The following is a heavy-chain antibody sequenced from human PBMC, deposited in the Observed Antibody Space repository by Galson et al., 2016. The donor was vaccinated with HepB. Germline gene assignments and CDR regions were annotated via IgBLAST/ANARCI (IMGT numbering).Heavy chain of an antibody. J-gene: IGHJ4*02. CDR3: ATRSGLSSSWSSFDY. D-gene: IGHD6-6*01. CDR2: IYKSGST. Sequence: SETLSLTCTVSGGSISSSSYYWVWIRQPPGKGLEWIGSIYKSGSTYYNASLKTRVTISVDTSKDQLSLRLSSVTAADTALYYCATRSGLSSSWSSFDYWGQGALVTVSS. V-gene: IGHV4-39*07. CDR1: GGSISSSSYY.